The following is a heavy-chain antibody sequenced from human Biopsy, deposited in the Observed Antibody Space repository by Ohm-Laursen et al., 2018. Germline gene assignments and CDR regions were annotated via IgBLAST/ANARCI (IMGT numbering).Heavy chain of an antibody. V-gene: IGHV4-59*01. CDR2: VYYTGST. J-gene: IGHJ2*01. Sequence: PSETLSLTCIVSGGSTSLYYWSWIRQPPGKGLQWIGYVYYTGSTDYNPSLQSRVTISVDTSKNHFSLRLRSVTPADTAIYYCARDRGYYSDRTVPGYFDLWGRGTLVTVSS. D-gene: IGHD3-22*01. CDR1: GGSTSLYY. CDR3: ARDRGYYSDRTVPGYFDL.